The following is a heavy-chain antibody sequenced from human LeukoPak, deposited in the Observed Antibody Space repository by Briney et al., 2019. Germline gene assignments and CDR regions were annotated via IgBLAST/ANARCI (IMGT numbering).Heavy chain of an antibody. J-gene: IGHJ4*02. Sequence: PGGSLRLSCAASGFTFSSYSMNWVRQAPGKGLEWVSSISSSSSYIYYADSVKGRFTISRDNAKNTVYLQMSSLRAEDTAVYYCATSRTFDYWGQGTLVTVSS. V-gene: IGHV3-21*01. D-gene: IGHD1-1*01. CDR1: GFTFSSYS. CDR2: ISSSSSYI. CDR3: ATSRTFDY.